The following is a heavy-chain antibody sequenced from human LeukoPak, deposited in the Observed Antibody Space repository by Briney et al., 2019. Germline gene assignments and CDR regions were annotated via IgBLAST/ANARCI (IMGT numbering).Heavy chain of an antibody. V-gene: IGHV3-30*18. CDR1: GFTFSSYG. Sequence: GRSLRLSCAASGFTFSSYGMHWVPQAPGKGLEWVAVISYDGSNKYYADTVKGRFTISRDNSKSTLYLQMNSLRAEDTAVYYCAKDTRAAGRMWLSYYYYGMDVWGQGTTVTVSS. D-gene: IGHD6-13*01. CDR3: AKDTRAAGRMWLSYYYYGMDV. CDR2: ISYDGSNK. J-gene: IGHJ6*02.